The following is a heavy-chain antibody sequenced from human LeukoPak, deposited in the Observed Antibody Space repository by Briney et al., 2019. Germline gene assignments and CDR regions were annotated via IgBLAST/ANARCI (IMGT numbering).Heavy chain of an antibody. J-gene: IGHJ3*02. V-gene: IGHV3-48*01. CDR3: ARKMATIFDAFDI. CDR2: ISSSSSTI. CDR1: GFTFSSYS. Sequence: PGGSLRLSCAASGFTFSSYSMNWVRQAPGKGLEWVSYISSSSSTIYYADSVKGRFTISRDNAKNSLYLQMNSLRAEDTAVYYCARKMATIFDAFDIWGQGTMVTVSS. D-gene: IGHD5-24*01.